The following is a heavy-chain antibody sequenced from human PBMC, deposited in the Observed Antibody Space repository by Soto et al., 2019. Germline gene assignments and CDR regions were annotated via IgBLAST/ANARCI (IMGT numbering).Heavy chain of an antibody. V-gene: IGHV1-18*01. CDR3: ARGGYDILTGYYFDY. Sequence: QVQLVQSGAEVKKPGASVKVSCKASGYTFTSYGISWVRQAPGQGLEWMGWISAYNGNTNYAQKLQGRVTMTTDTSXXTAYMELRGLRSDDTAVYYCARGGYDILTGYYFDYWGQGTLVIVSS. CDR2: ISAYNGNT. D-gene: IGHD3-9*01. CDR1: GYTFTSYG. J-gene: IGHJ4*02.